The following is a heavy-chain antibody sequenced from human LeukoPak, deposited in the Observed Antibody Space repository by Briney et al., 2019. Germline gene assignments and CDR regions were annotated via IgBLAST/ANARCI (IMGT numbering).Heavy chain of an antibody. J-gene: IGHJ3*02. D-gene: IGHD3-10*01. V-gene: IGHV3-33*01. CDR2: IWYDGSNK. CDR1: GFTFSSYG. Sequence: PGGSLRLSCAASGFTFSSYGMHWVRQAPGKGLEWVAVIWYDGSNKYYADSVKGRLTISRDNSKNTLYLQMNSLRAEDTAVYYCARANYYGSGSSTYDAFDIWGQGTMVTVSS. CDR3: ARANYYGSGSSTYDAFDI.